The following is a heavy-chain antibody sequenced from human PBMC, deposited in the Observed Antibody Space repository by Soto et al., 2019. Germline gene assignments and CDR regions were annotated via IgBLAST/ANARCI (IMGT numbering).Heavy chain of an antibody. CDR1: GFTFSDYY. D-gene: IGHD2-15*01. J-gene: IGHJ5*02. Sequence: GGSLRLSCAASGFTFSDYYMSWIRQAPGKGLEWVSYISSSSSYTNYADSVKGRFTISRDNAKNSLYLQMNSLRAEDTAVYYCARDRLFHNWLDPWGQGTLVTVSS. CDR2: ISSSSSYT. V-gene: IGHV3-11*06. CDR3: ARDRLFHNWLDP.